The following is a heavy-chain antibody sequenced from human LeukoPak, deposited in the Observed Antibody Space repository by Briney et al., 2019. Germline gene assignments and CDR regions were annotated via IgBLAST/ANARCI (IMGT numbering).Heavy chain of an antibody. CDR1: GFTFSSYA. V-gene: IGHV3-23*01. D-gene: IGHD2-2*01. Sequence: GGSLRLSCAASGFTFSSYAMSWVRQAPGKGLDWVSAISGSGGSTYYADSVKGRFTISRDNSKNTLYLQMNSLRAEDTAVYYCAKDNVVVPAAINYWGQGTLVTVSS. J-gene: IGHJ4*02. CDR2: ISGSGGST. CDR3: AKDNVVVPAAINY.